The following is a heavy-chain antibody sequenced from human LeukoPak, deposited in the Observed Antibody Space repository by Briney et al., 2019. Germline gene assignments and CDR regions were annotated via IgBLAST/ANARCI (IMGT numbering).Heavy chain of an antibody. CDR3: ARAGRLGELFRTPFDY. D-gene: IGHD3-16*01. V-gene: IGHV3-30-3*01. Sequence: GGSLRLSCAASGFTFSSYAMHWVRQAPGKGLEWVAVISCDGSNKYYADSVKGRFTISRDNSKDTLYLQMNSLRAEDTAVYYCARAGRLGELFRTPFDYWAREPWSPSPQ. CDR1: GFTFSSYA. CDR2: ISCDGSNK. J-gene: IGHJ4*02.